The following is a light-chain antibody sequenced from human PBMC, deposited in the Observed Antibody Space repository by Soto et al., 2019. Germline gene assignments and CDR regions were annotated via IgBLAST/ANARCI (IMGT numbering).Light chain of an antibody. Sequence: SVLAQPASVSGSPGQSTIISCTGTSSDVGGYNYASWYQQHPGKAPKFLIYEVDNRASGVSDRFSGSKSGNTASLTISGLQAEDEADYYCSSYTSSNTLVFGTGTKRTVL. CDR2: EVD. J-gene: IGLJ1*01. V-gene: IGLV2-14*01. CDR1: SSDVGGYNY. CDR3: SSYTSSNTLV.